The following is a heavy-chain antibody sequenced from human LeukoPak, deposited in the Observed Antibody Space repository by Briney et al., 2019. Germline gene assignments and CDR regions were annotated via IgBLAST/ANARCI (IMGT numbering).Heavy chain of an antibody. D-gene: IGHD6-13*01. CDR2: ITPYSGDT. J-gene: IGHJ3*02. CDR3: GRATYTSIWFHDAFDI. Sequence: VSVKVSCKASGFTFTTYFMHWVRQAPGQGLEWMGWITPYSGDTNSAQKFQGRVTMTRDTSISTAYMELSMLTSDDTAVYYCGRATYTSIWFHDAFDIWGQGTMVTVPS. V-gene: IGHV1-2*02. CDR1: GFTFTTYF.